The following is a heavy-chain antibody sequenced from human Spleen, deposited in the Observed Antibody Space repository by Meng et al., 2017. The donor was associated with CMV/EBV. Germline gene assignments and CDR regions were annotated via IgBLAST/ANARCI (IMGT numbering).Heavy chain of an antibody. CDR3: ASHGISSWYVDY. CDR1: GFTFSSYA. D-gene: IGHD6-13*01. Sequence: GESLKISCAASGFTFSSYAMHWVRQAPGKGLEWVALISYDGSNKYYADSVKGRFTISRGNSKNTLYLQMNSLRAEDTAVYYCASHGISSWYVDYWGQGTLVTVSS. J-gene: IGHJ4*02. V-gene: IGHV3-30-3*01. CDR2: ISYDGSNK.